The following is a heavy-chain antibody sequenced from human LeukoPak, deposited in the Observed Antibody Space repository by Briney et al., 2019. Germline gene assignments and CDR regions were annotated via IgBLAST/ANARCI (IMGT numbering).Heavy chain of an antibody. J-gene: IGHJ3*02. CDR1: GGTFSSYA. V-gene: IGHV1-69*05. Sequence: SVKVSCKASGGTFSSYAISWVRQAPGQGLEWMGRIIPIFGTANYAQKFQGRVTITTDESTSTAYMELSTLRSEGTAVYYCARSRREGYNANAFYIWGQETMGTVSS. D-gene: IGHD5-24*01. CDR2: IIPIFGTA. CDR3: ARSRREGYNANAFYI.